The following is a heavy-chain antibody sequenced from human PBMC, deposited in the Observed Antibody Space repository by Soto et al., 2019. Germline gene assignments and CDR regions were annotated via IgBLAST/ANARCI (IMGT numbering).Heavy chain of an antibody. D-gene: IGHD3-9*01. J-gene: IGHJ4*02. CDR3: AHFDWFIDY. V-gene: IGHV3-23*01. CDR1: GFTFSSYA. Sequence: EVQLLESGGGLVQPGGSLRLSCAASGFTFSSYAMSWVRQAPGKGLEWVSAISGSGASTYYADSVKGRFTISRDNSKNTLYLQVNSLGAEDTAVYYCAHFDWFIDYWGQGTLVTVSS. CDR2: ISGSGAST.